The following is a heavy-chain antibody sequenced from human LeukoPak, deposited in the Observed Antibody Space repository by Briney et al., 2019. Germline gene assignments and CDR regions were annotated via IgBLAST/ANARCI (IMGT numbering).Heavy chain of an antibody. CDR1: GFTFYDYA. D-gene: IGHD3-3*01. Sequence: GGSLRLSCAASGFTFYDYAMSWFRQAPGKGLEWVGFIRGKPYGETTEYAASVQGRFTISRDDSESTTYLQLNSLKTEDTAVYYCTRGSDTIFGVARDGFDSWGQGTLVTVPS. CDR2: IRGKPYGETT. J-gene: IGHJ4*02. V-gene: IGHV3-49*03. CDR3: TRGSDTIFGVARDGFDS.